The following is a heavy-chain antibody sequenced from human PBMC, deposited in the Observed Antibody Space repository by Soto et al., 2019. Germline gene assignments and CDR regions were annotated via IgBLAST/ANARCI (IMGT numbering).Heavy chain of an antibody. CDR3: VRVGPGYYVSSGYPQGAFDI. V-gene: IGHV1-46*03. J-gene: IGHJ3*02. Sequence: ASVKVSCKASGYTFTTYYMHWVRQAPGQGLEWMGIINPSGGSTRYAQKFQGRVTMTRDTSTSTVYMELSSLRSEDTAVYYCVRVGPGYYVSSGYPQGAFDIWGQGTMVTVS. CDR1: GYTFTTYY. D-gene: IGHD3-22*01. CDR2: INPSGGST.